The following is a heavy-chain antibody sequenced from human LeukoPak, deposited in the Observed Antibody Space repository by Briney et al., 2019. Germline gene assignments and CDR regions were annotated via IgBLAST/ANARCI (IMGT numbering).Heavy chain of an antibody. Sequence: SETLSLTCTVSGGSISSYYWSWIRQPAGKGLEWIGRIYTSGSTNYNPSLKSRVTMSVDTYKNQFSLKLSSVTAADTAVYYCAREWSVSSGWYSVVDYYYYDGMDVWGQGTTVTVSS. CDR1: GGSISSYY. CDR3: AREWSVSSGWYSVVDYYYYDGMDV. D-gene: IGHD6-19*01. CDR2: IYTSGST. V-gene: IGHV4-4*07. J-gene: IGHJ6*02.